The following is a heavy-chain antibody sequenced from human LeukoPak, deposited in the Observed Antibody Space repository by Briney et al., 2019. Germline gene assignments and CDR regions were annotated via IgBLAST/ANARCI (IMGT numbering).Heavy chain of an antibody. D-gene: IGHD2-2*01. V-gene: IGHV3-23*01. CDR2: ISASGGST. CDR1: RFTFSSYA. CDR3: AKGLVPAAIRVVDY. Sequence: GRSLRLSCAASRFTFSSYAMSWVRQAPGKGLEWVSAISASGGSTYYADSVKGRFTISRDNSQNTLYLQVNSLRAEDTAVYYCAKGLVPAAIRVVDYWGQGTLVTVSS. J-gene: IGHJ4*02.